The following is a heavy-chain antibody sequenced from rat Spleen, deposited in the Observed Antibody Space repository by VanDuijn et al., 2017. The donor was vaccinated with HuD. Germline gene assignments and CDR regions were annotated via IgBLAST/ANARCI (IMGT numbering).Heavy chain of an antibody. CDR3: ARGDHSSPRGGC. J-gene: IGHJ2*01. CDR1: GFSLSNYG. Sequence: QVQLKESGPGLVQPSQTLSLTCTVSGFSLSNYGVIWVRQPPGKGLEWMGVIWGNGNTNYNSVLKSRLSISRDTSKSQVYLKMNSLQAEDTATYYCARGDHSSPRGGCWGQGVMVTVSS. D-gene: IGHD1-2*01. CDR2: IWGNGNT. V-gene: IGHV2-13*01.